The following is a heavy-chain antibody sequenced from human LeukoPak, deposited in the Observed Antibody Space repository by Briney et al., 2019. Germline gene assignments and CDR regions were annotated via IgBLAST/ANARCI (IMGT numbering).Heavy chain of an antibody. Sequence: PGGPLSFPLQALGSTFSSYWWGGFRKAQGRGLEWVPNIKKDGRKKYYVDFVKGGLTISRDTAKNSLYLKMNTWKPGEPALYYCARDRYCGGDCYFDYWAQGTLVTVSS. D-gene: IGHD2-21*02. J-gene: IGHJ4*02. V-gene: IGHV3-7*01. CDR3: ARDRYCGGDCYFDY. CDR2: IKKDGRKK. CDR1: GSTFSSYW.